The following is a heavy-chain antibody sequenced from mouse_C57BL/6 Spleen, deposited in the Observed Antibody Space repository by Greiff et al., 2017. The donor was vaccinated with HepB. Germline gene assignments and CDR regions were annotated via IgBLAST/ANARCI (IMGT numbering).Heavy chain of an antibody. V-gene: IGHV1-42*01. CDR3: ARGYYGSFWYFDV. J-gene: IGHJ1*03. CDR2: INPSTGGT. Sequence: EVMLVESGPELVKPGASVKISCKASGYSFTGYYMNWVKQSPEKSLEWIGEINPSTGGTTYNQKFKAKATLTVDKSSSTAYMQLKSLTSEDSAVYYCARGYYGSFWYFDVWGTGTTVTVSS. CDR1: GYSFTGYY. D-gene: IGHD1-1*01.